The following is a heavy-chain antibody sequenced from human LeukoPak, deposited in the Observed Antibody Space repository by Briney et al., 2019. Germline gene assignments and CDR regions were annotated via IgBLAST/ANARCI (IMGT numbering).Heavy chain of an antibody. J-gene: IGHJ3*02. Sequence: NPGGSLRLSCAASGFTFIRYWMHWVRQAPGKGPVWVARINSDGSNTANADTVKGRFTISRDNTKNTLSRQMNLLRAKDTAICYCASEGADGYNDAFDIWGQGTLVTVAP. CDR1: GFTFIRYW. V-gene: IGHV3-74*03. CDR3: ASEGADGYNDAFDI. CDR2: INSDGSNT. D-gene: IGHD5-24*01.